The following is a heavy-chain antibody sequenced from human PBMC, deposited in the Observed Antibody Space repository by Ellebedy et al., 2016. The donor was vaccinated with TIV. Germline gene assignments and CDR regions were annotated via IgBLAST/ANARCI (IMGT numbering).Heavy chain of an antibody. V-gene: IGHV1-69*04. CDR3: AAGNDGGGFDP. CDR2: IIPILGIA. J-gene: IGHJ5*02. D-gene: IGHD1-1*01. Sequence: AASVKVSCKASGGTFSSYAFSWVRQAPGHGLEWMGRIIPILGIANYAQKFQGRVTITADKSTSIAYMALSSLRSEDTAVYYSAAGNDGGGFDPWGQGTLVTVSS. CDR1: GGTFSSYA.